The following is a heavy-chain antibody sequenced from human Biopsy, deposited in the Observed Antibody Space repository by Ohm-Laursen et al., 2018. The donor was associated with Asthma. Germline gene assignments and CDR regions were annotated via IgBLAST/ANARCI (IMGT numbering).Heavy chain of an antibody. CDR2: ILFDGRKI. J-gene: IGHJ4*02. CDR3: AKDRVAGRSYYFDY. Sequence: SLRLSCAASGFNFHNYGMNWVRRAPGKGLEWVAQILFDGRKINYPDSVKGRFTISRDNSKNMAYLQMNSLRPEDMAVYYCAKDRVAGRSYYFDYWGQGSLVSVSS. D-gene: IGHD6-13*01. CDR1: GFNFHNYG. V-gene: IGHV3-30*18.